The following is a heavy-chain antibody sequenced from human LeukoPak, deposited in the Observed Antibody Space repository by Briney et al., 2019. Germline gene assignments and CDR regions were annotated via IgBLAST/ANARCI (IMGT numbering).Heavy chain of an antibody. CDR3: AKYILYHGAFDI. Sequence: PGGTLRLSCAASGFTFSSYAMNWVRQAPEGLEWVSGISGSGGNTYYTDSVKGRFTISRDDSRNTLYLQMNSLRADDTAVYYCAKYILYHGAFDIWGQGTMVTVSS. V-gene: IGHV3-23*01. D-gene: IGHD2-8*01. CDR1: GFTFSSYA. CDR2: ISGSGGNT. J-gene: IGHJ3*02.